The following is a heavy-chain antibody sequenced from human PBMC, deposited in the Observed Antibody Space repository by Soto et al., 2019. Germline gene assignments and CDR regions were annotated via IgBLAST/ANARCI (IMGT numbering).Heavy chain of an antibody. J-gene: IGHJ6*02. CDR2: ISSSSSYI. CDR3: AREGQWLAYYYYYGMDV. Sequence: EVQLVESGGGLVKPGGSLRLSCAASGFTFSSYSMNWVRQAPGKGLEWVSSISSSSSYIYYADSVKGRFTISSDNAKNSLYLQMNSLRAEDTAVYYCAREGQWLAYYYYYGMDVWGQGTTVTVSS. CDR1: GFTFSSYS. V-gene: IGHV3-21*01. D-gene: IGHD6-19*01.